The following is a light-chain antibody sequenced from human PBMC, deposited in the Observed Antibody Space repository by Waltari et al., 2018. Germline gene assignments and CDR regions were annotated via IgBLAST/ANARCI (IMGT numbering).Light chain of an antibody. CDR2: KVS. J-gene: IGKJ1*01. V-gene: IGKV2-30*01. CDR3: MQGTYWPGT. Sequence: DVVMSQSPLSLPVTLGQPASISCRSSQILVYSDGNTYLSWFQQRPGQSPRRLISKVSNRDSGVPDRFSGSGSGTNFTLKISKMEAEDVGVYYCMQGTYWPGTFGQGTKVEIK. CDR1: QILVYSDGNTY.